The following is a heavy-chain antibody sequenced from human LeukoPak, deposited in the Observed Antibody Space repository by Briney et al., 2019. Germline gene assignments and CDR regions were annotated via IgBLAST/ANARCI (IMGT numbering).Heavy chain of an antibody. D-gene: IGHD3-3*01. J-gene: IGHJ5*02. CDR3: ARDHPALRFLEWLPWFGP. CDR1: GYTFTSYG. Sequence: ASVKVSCKASGYTFTSYGISWVRQAPGQGLEWMGWISAYNGNTNYAQKLQGRVTMTTDTSTSTAYMELRSLRSDDTAVYYCARDHPALRFLEWLPWFGPWGQGTLVTVSS. CDR2: ISAYNGNT. V-gene: IGHV1-18*01.